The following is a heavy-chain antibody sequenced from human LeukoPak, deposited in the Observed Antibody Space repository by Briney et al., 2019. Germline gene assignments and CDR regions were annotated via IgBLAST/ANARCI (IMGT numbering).Heavy chain of an antibody. Sequence: ASVKVSCKASGYTFTSYGISWVRQAPGQGLEWMGWISAYNGNTNYAQKLQGRVTMTTDTSTSTAYMELRSLRSDDTAVYYCARESDMAGYSSSWLTGVPDYWGQGTLVTVSS. J-gene: IGHJ4*02. V-gene: IGHV1-18*01. CDR2: ISAYNGNT. CDR3: ARESDMAGYSSSWLTGVPDY. CDR1: GYTFTSYG. D-gene: IGHD6-13*01.